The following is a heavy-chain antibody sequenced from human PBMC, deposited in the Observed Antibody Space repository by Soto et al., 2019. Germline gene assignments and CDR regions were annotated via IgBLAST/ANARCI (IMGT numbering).Heavy chain of an antibody. J-gene: IGHJ4*02. D-gene: IGHD2-2*01. CDR2: ISPYSGYT. V-gene: IGHV1-18*01. Sequence: ASVKVSCKGFGYSFMKYGINWVRQAPGQGLEWVGWISPYSGYTHSAQKFHGRLTLTTDTAASTAYMELRILRSADTALYYCARQDSVLIPAAKPSRFDSWGQGTLVTVS. CDR3: ARQDSVLIPAAKPSRFDS. CDR1: GYSFMKYG.